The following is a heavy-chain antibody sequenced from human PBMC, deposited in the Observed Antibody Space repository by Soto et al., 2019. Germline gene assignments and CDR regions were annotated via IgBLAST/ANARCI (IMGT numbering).Heavy chain of an antibody. V-gene: IGHV3-30-3*01. Sequence: QVQLVESGGGVVQPGRSLRLSCAASGFNFSSYAMHWVRQAPGKGLEWVAVISYDGSNKYYADSVKGRFTISRDNSKNTLYLQMNSLRAEDTAVYYCARGGWLQASGMDVWGQGTTVTVSS. CDR1: GFNFSSYA. CDR3: ARGGWLQASGMDV. D-gene: IGHD5-12*01. CDR2: ISYDGSNK. J-gene: IGHJ6*02.